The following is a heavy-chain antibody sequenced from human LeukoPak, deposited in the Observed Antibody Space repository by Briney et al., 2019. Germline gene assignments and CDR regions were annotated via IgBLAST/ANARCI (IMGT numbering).Heavy chain of an antibody. Sequence: PGGSLRLSCAASGFTFSSYWMSWVRQAPGKGLEWVANIKQDGSEKYYVDSVKGRFTISRDNAKNSLYLQMNSLRAEDTAVYYCARDYYYGSGSYYSMDVWGKGTTVTISS. J-gene: IGHJ6*03. CDR2: IKQDGSEK. V-gene: IGHV3-7*01. D-gene: IGHD3-10*01. CDR1: GFTFSSYW. CDR3: ARDYYYGSGSYYSMDV.